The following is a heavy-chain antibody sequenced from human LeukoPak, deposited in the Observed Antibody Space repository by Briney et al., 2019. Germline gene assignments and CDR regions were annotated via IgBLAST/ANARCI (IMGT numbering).Heavy chain of an antibody. Sequence: GGSLRLSCAASGFTFSSYAMHWVRQAPGKGLEWGAVISYDGSNKYYADSVKGRFTISRDNSKNTLYLQMNSLRAEDTAVYYCAREGTRRPGSYFDYWGQGTLVTVSS. CDR3: AREGTRRPGSYFDY. CDR1: GFTFSSYA. V-gene: IGHV3-30-3*01. D-gene: IGHD1-1*01. J-gene: IGHJ4*02. CDR2: ISYDGSNK.